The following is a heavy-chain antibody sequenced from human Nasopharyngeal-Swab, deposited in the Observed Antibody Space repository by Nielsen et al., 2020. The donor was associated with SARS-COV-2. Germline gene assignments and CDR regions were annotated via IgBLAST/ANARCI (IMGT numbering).Heavy chain of an antibody. CDR2: ISCSGGST. V-gene: IGHV3-23*01. Sequence: GGSLRLSCAASGFTFSTYAMYWVRQPPAKGLEWVSTISCSGGSTYYADSVKGRFTISRDNSKNTLYLQMNSLRAEDTAVYYCAKRDDYYESSGLGDWGQGTLVTVSS. J-gene: IGHJ4*02. CDR1: GFTFSTYA. CDR3: AKRDDYYESSGLGD. D-gene: IGHD3-22*01.